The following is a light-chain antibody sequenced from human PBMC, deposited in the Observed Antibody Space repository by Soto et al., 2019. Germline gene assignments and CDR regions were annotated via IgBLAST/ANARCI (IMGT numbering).Light chain of an antibody. Sequence: EIVLTQSPVTLSSSPGETVTLSCRASQDIDTYLAWYQQRPGQAPRLLIYDSSERATDVPGRLSGSGSGTDFTLTISSLESDDFAVYYCQQRSSWPLTFGQGTRLDI. CDR1: QDIDTY. CDR3: QQRSSWPLT. CDR2: DSS. V-gene: IGKV3-11*01. J-gene: IGKJ5*01.